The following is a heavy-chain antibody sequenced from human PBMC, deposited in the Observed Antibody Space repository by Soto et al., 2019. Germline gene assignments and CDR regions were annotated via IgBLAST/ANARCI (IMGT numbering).Heavy chain of an antibody. D-gene: IGHD3-16*01. CDR2: ISYDGSNK. Sequence: QVQLVESGGGVVQPGRSLRLSCAASGFTFSSYGMHWVRQAPGKGLEWVAVISYDGSNKYYADSVKGRFTISRDNSKNTLYLQMNSLRAEDTAVYYCANLIYWGQGTLVTVSS. CDR3: ANLIY. J-gene: IGHJ4*02. CDR1: GFTFSSYG. V-gene: IGHV3-30*18.